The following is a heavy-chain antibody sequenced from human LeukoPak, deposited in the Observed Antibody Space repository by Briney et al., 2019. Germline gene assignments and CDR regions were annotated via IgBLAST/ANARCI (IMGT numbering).Heavy chain of an antibody. CDR1: GFTLSSYA. J-gene: IGHJ6*02. CDR2: ISGSGGST. CDR3: SKGGGYVRMDV. D-gene: IGHD5-12*01. V-gene: IGHV3-23*01. Sequence: PGGSLRLSCAASGFTLSSYAMSWVRQAPGKGLEWVSAISGSGGSTYYADSVKGRFTISRDNAKNSLFLQMNSLRADDTAVYYCSKGGGYVRMDVWGQGTTVTVSS.